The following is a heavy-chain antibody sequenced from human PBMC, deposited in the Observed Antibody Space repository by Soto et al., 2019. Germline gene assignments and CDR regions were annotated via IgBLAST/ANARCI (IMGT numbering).Heavy chain of an antibody. V-gene: IGHV3-23*01. J-gene: IGHJ1*01. D-gene: IGHD6-13*01. Sequence: EVQLLESGGGLVQPGGSLRLSCAASGFTFSNFDMSWVRQAAGKGLEWVSGISSSGGTTYYADSVKGRFTSSRDNSKNRLYLQMTCLRAEDTAVYYCATGTAAPDHWGQGTLVTVSS. CDR2: ISSSGGTT. CDR1: GFTFSNFD. CDR3: ATGTAAPDH.